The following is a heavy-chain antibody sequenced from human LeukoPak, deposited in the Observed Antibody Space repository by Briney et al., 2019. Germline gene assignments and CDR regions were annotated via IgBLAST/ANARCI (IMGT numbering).Heavy chain of an antibody. Sequence: GESLKISCKGSGFPFSNHAMSWVRQPPGKGLEWVSAISNGNTYYADSVRGRFTISRDDSKNMVYLQMNSLRDEDTALYYCVREAGYCASVCLKSNWFDPWGQGTLVTVSS. D-gene: IGHD2-21*02. CDR2: ISNGNT. CDR1: GFPFSNHA. J-gene: IGHJ5*02. V-gene: IGHV3-23*01. CDR3: VREAGYCASVCLKSNWFDP.